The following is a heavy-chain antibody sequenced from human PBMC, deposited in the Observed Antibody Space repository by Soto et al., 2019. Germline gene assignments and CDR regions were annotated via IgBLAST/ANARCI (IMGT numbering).Heavy chain of an antibody. CDR2: ISGSGGST. V-gene: IGHV3-23*01. CDR3: AKGFRVDSSGYFDAFDI. Sequence: PGGSLRLSCAASGFTFSSYAMSWVRQAPGKGLEWVSAISGSGGSTYYADSVKGRFTISRDNSKNTLYLQMNSLRAEDTAVYYCAKGFRVDSSGYFDAFDIWGQGTMVTVSS. J-gene: IGHJ3*02. CDR1: GFTFSSYA. D-gene: IGHD3-22*01.